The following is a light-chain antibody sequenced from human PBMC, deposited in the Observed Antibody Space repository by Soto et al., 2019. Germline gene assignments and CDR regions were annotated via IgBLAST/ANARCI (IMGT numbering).Light chain of an antibody. V-gene: IGLV2-11*01. CDR1: SSHY. CDR3: CSFAGSYTSYF. J-gene: IGLJ1*01. Sequence: QSALTQPRSVSGSPGQSVTISCTGASSHYVSWYQQHAGKAPKLMIFDVTKRPSGVPDRFSGSKSGNTASLTISGLQAEDEADYFCCSFAGSYTSYFFGTGTKLTVL. CDR2: DVT.